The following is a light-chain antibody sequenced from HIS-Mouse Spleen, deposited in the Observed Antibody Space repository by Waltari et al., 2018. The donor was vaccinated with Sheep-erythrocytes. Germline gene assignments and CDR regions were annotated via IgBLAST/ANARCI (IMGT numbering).Light chain of an antibody. CDR2: EGS. V-gene: IGLV2-23*01. CDR1: SSDVGSYNL. J-gene: IGLJ3*02. CDR3: CSYAGSSTPWV. Sequence: QSALTQPASVSGSPGQSITIPCNGTSSDVGSYNLFPWYQQHPGKAPKLMIYEGSKRPSGVSNRFSGSKSGNTASLTISGLQAEDEADYYCCSYAGSSTPWVFGGGTKLTVL.